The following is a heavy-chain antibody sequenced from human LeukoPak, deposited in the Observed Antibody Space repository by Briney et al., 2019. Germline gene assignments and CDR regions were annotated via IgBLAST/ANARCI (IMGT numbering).Heavy chain of an antibody. V-gene: IGHV3-23*01. CDR2: ISGSGGST. J-gene: IGHJ4*02. D-gene: IGHD6-13*01. Sequence: PGGSLRLSCAASGFTFSDYYMSCIRQAPGKGREWVSAISGSGGSTYYADAVKGRFTISRDNSKNTLYLQMNSLRAEDTTVYYCAKDLQQQLTFDYWGQRTLVIVSS. CDR3: AKDLQQQLTFDY. CDR1: GFTFSDYY.